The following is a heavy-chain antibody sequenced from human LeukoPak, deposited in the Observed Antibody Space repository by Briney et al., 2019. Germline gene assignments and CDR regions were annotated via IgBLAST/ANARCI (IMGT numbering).Heavy chain of an antibody. J-gene: IGHJ6*03. D-gene: IGHD6-19*01. CDR2: IYTSGST. V-gene: IGHV4-4*07. Sequence: SETLSLTRTVSGGSISSYYWSWIRQPAGKGLEWIGRIYTSGSTNYNPSLKSRVTMSVDTSKNQFSLKLSSVTAADTAVYYCAREEQWLATYYMDVWGKGTTVTVSS. CDR1: GGSISSYY. CDR3: AREEQWLATYYMDV.